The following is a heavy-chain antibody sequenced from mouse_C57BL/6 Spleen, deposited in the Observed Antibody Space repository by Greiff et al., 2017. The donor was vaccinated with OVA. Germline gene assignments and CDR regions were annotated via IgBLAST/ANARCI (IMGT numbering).Heavy chain of an antibody. Sequence: EVQLQQSGPVLVKPGASVKMSCKASGYTFTDYYMNWVKQSHGKSLEWIGDINTYNGGTSYNQKFKGKATLTVDKSSSTAYMELNSLTSEDSAVYYCARRGITTYYFDYWGQGTTLTVSS. CDR3: ARRGITTYYFDY. V-gene: IGHV1-19*01. D-gene: IGHD2-4*01. CDR2: INTYNGGT. J-gene: IGHJ2*01. CDR1: GYTFTDYY.